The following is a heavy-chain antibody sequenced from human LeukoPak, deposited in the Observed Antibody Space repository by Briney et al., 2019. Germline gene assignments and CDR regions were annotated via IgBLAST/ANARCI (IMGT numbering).Heavy chain of an antibody. J-gene: IGHJ3*02. Sequence: PGGSLRLSCAASGFTFSSYAMSWVRQAPGKGPEWVSAISGSGGSTYYADSVKGRFTISRDNSKNTLYLQTNSLRAEDTAVYYCAKAIVAMGHAFDIWGQGTMVTVSS. D-gene: IGHD5-12*01. CDR3: AKAIVAMGHAFDI. V-gene: IGHV3-23*01. CDR1: GFTFSSYA. CDR2: ISGSGGST.